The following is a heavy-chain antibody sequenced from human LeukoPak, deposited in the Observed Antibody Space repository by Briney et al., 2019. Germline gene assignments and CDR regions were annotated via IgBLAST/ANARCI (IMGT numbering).Heavy chain of an antibody. CDR1: GFSFRNYW. CDR3: ARDGGLHTNFDY. Sequence: QPGGSLRLSCAASGFSFRNYWMGWVRQAPGKGLEWVANTKPDGSAEYYADSVRGRFSTSRDNANNLLYLQMNSPRAEDTAVYYCARDGGLHTNFDYWGQGTLVTVSS. CDR2: TKPDGSAE. V-gene: IGHV3-7*01. D-gene: IGHD2-15*01. J-gene: IGHJ4*02.